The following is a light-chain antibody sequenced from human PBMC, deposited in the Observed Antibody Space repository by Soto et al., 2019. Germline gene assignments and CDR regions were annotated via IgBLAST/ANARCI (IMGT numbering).Light chain of an antibody. CDR2: DDS. CDR1: NIGSKS. CDR3: QVWDTTGDHVV. J-gene: IGLJ2*01. V-gene: IGLV3-21*02. Sequence: SYELTQPHSVSVAPGQTARITCGGTNIGSKSVHWYQQMPGQAPVLVVYDDSDRPSGIPQRFSGSNSGNTATLTISRVEAGDEADYYCQVWDTTGDHVVFGGGTKLTVL.